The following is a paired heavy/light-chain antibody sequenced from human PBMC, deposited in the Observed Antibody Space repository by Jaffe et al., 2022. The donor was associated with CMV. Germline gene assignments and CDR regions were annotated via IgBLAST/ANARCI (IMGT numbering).Light chain of an antibody. CDR1: QSISSW. J-gene: IGKJ1*01. Sequence: DIQMTQSPSILSASVGDRVTITCRASQSISSWLAWYQQKPGKAPKLLIYKASTLESGVPSRFSGSGSGTEFTLTINSLQPDDFASYYCQQFNNYSPTFGQGTKVEI. V-gene: IGKV1-5*03. CDR3: QQFNNYSPT. CDR2: KAS.
Heavy chain of an antibody. D-gene: IGHD2-21*01. Sequence: EVQLVESGGGLVQPGGSLRLSCTASGFTFSSHAMSWVRQAPGKGLEWVSVNGGSGGGTYYRDSVKGRFTISRDNSKNTLYLQMNSLSAEDTAVYYCAKARTTLRLPQYFFDYWGQGTLVTVSS. CDR1: GFTFSSHA. J-gene: IGHJ4*02. V-gene: IGHV3-23*04. CDR2: NGGSGGGT. CDR3: AKARTTLRLPQYFFDY.